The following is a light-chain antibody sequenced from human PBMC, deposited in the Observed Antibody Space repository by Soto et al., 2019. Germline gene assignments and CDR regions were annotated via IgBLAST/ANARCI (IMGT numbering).Light chain of an antibody. J-gene: IGKJ4*01. Sequence: EIVLTQSPGTLSLSPGERATLSCRASQSFSSSYLAWYQQKPGQAPRLLIYGAYSRATGIPESFSGSGYGTDFTLTISSLEPKDFGEYYCQEFGSSPGTFGGGTKVEIK. CDR3: QEFGSSPGT. CDR2: GAY. CDR1: QSFSSSY. V-gene: IGKV3-20*01.